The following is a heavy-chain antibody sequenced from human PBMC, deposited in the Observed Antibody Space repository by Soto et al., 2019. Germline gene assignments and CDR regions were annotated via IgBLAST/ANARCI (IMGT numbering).Heavy chain of an antibody. Sequence: QVQLQESGPGLVKPSETLSLTCTVSGGSISNYYWNWIRQSPGKGLEWIGYIYYNVSTSYSPSLNSRVAISVDTSMSQFSLKLSSVTAADTALYYCARGTPVTSKFYYYHGMDVWGQGPTVTVSS. V-gene: IGHV4-59*01. CDR3: ARGTPVTSKFYYYHGMDV. D-gene: IGHD4-17*01. CDR2: IYYNVST. J-gene: IGHJ6*02. CDR1: GGSISNYY.